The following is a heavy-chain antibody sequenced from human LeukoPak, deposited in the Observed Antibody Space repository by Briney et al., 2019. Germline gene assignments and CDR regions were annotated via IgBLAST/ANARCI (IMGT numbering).Heavy chain of an antibody. CDR1: GFTFGDYA. CDR2: IRSKAYGGTT. J-gene: IGHJ4*02. V-gene: IGHV3-49*04. Sequence: PGGSLRLSCTASGFTFGDYAMSWVRQAPGKGLEWVGFIRSKAYGGTTEYAASVKGRFTIPRDDSKSIAYLQMNSLKTEDTAVYYCTRDPLGVAGMVDYWGQGTLVTVSS. CDR3: TRDPLGVAGMVDY. D-gene: IGHD6-19*01.